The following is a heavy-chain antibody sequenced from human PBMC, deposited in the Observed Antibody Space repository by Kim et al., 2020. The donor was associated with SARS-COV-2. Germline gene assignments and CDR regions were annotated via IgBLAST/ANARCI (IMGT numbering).Heavy chain of an antibody. CDR2: IWYDGSNK. J-gene: IGHJ4*02. V-gene: IGHV3-33*01. Sequence: GGSLRLSCAASGFTFSYYGMHWVRQAPGKGLEWVAVIWYDGSNKYYADSVKGRFTISRDNSKNTLYLQMNSLRAEDTAVYYCARGENWGYYDSSGYSFVGYCDYWGQGTLVTVSS. CDR3: ARGENWGYYDSSGYSFVGYCDY. D-gene: IGHD3-22*01. CDR1: GFTFSYYG.